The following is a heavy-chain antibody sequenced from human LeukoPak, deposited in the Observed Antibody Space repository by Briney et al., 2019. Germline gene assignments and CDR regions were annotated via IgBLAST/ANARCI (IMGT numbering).Heavy chain of an antibody. CDR1: GYSFSSGYY. D-gene: IGHD2-15*01. Sequence: SETLSLTCAVSGYSFSSGYYWGWIRQPPGKGLEWIGSIYHSGSTYYNPSLKRRVTISVDTSKNQFSLKLSSVTAADTAVYYCARPRGSCSGGSCYYYYFDYWGQGTLVTVSS. CDR3: ARPRGSCSGGSCYYYYFDY. CDR2: IYHSGST. J-gene: IGHJ4*02. V-gene: IGHV4-38-2*01.